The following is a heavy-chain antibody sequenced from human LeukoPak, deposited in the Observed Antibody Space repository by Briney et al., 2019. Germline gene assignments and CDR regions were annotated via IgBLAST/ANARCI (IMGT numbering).Heavy chain of an antibody. V-gene: IGHV1-2*02. Sequence: ASVKVSCKASGYTFTGYYMHWVRQAPGQGLEWMGWINPNSGGTNYAQKFQGRVTMTRDTPISTAYMELSRLRSDDTAVYYCARDRSRYSGYDLGYWGQGTLATVSS. D-gene: IGHD5-12*01. CDR1: GYTFTGYY. CDR2: INPNSGGT. J-gene: IGHJ4*02. CDR3: ARDRSRYSGYDLGY.